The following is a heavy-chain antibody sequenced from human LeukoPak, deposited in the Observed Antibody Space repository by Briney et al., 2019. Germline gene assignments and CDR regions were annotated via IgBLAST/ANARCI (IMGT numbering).Heavy chain of an antibody. CDR1: GFTFSSYA. J-gene: IGHJ3*02. D-gene: IGHD2-2*01. V-gene: IGHV3-21*04. CDR2: ISSSSSYI. CDR3: ARDLPDIVVVPARPNAFDI. Sequence: PGGALRLSCAASGFTFSSYAMSWVRQAPGKGLEWVSSISSSSSYIYYADSVKGRFTISRDNAKNSLYLQMNSLRAEDTAVYYCARDLPDIVVVPARPNAFDIWGQGTMVTVSS.